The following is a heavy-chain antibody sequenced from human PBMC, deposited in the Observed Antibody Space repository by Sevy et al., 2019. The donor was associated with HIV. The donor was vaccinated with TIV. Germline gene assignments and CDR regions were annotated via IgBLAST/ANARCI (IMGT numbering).Heavy chain of an antibody. Sequence: SETLSLTCTVSGGSISSSSYYWGWIRQPPGKGLEWIGSIYYSGSTYYNPSLKSRVTISVDTSKNQFSLKLRSVTAADTAVYYCARRVWFGESRAFDYWGQGTLVTVSS. J-gene: IGHJ4*02. CDR1: GGSISSSSYY. CDR3: ARRVWFGESRAFDY. V-gene: IGHV4-39*01. D-gene: IGHD3-10*01. CDR2: IYYSGST.